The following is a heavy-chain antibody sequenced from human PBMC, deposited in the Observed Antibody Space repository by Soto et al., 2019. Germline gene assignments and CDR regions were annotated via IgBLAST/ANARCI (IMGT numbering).Heavy chain of an antibody. CDR2: FDPEDGET. V-gene: IGHV1-24*01. CDR1: GYTLTELS. D-gene: IGHD6-6*01. CDR3: ARDLNSEYSSPLDY. Sequence: ASVKVSCKVSGYTLTELSMHWVRQAPGKGLEWMGGFDPEDGETIYAQKFQGRVTMTEDTSTDTAYMELSSLRSEDTAVYYCARDLNSEYSSPLDYWGQGTLVTVSS. J-gene: IGHJ4*02.